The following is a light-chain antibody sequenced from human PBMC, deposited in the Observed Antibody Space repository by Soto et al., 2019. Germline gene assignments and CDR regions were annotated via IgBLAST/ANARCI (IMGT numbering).Light chain of an antibody. J-gene: IGKJ3*01. CDR3: QQRSN. CDR1: QSVSSY. V-gene: IGKV3-11*01. CDR2: DAS. Sequence: EIVLTQSPATLSLSPGERATLSCRASQSVSSYLTWYQQKPGQDPRLLIYDASNRDTVIPARFSGSGSRTDFTLTISSLAPEDFAVYYCQQRSNFGPGTKVDIK.